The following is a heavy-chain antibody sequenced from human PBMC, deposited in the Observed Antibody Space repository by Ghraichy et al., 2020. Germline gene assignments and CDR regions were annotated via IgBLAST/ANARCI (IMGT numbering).Heavy chain of an antibody. Sequence: SETLSLTCAVYGGSFSGYYWSWIRQPPGKGLEWIGEINHSGSTNYNPSLKSRVTISVDTSKNQFSLKLSSVTAADTAVYYCARGLAVAAPYYFDYWGQGTLVTVSS. CDR1: GGSFSGYY. CDR3: ARGLAVAAPYYFDY. CDR2: INHSGST. V-gene: IGHV4-34*01. D-gene: IGHD6-19*01. J-gene: IGHJ4*02.